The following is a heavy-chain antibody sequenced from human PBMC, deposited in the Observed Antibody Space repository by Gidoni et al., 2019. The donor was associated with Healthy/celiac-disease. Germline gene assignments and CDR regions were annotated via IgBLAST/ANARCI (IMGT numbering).Heavy chain of an antibody. CDR2: ISGSGGST. J-gene: IGHJ2*01. V-gene: IGHV3-23*01. Sequence: EVQLLESGGGLVQPGGSLRLSCAASGFPFSSYAISWVRQAPGKGLEWGSAISGSGGSTYYADSVKGRFTISRDNSKNTLYLQMNSLRAEDTAVYYCAKAPDCSGGSCSWYFDLWGRGTLVTVSS. CDR1: GFPFSSYA. CDR3: AKAPDCSGGSCSWYFDL. D-gene: IGHD2-15*01.